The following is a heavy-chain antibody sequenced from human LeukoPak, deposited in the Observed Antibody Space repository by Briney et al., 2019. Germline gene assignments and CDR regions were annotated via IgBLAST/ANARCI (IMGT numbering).Heavy chain of an antibody. J-gene: IGHJ4*02. CDR3: ARFPPGDYYDSSGYTDY. CDR1: GGSISSGGYS. CDR2: IYHSGST. D-gene: IGHD3-22*01. V-gene: IGHV4-30-2*01. Sequence: PSQTLSLTCAVSGGSISSGGYSWSWIRQPPGKGLEWIGYIYHSGSTYYNPSLKGRVTISVDRSKNQFSLKLSSVTAADTAVYYCARFPPGDYYDSSGYTDYWGQGTLVTVSS.